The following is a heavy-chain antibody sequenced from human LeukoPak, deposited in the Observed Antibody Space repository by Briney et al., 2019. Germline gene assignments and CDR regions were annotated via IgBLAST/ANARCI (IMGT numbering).Heavy chain of an antibody. V-gene: IGHV4-34*01. D-gene: IGHD3-9*01. CDR2: INHSGST. CDR1: GGSFSGYY. J-gene: IGHJ5*02. Sequence: SETLSLTCAVYGGSFSGYYWSWIRQSPGKGLEWIGEINHSGSTNYNPSLKSRVTISVDTSKNQFSLKLSSVTAADTAVYYCARAHVLRYFDWLSPEGHWFDPWGQGTLVTVSS. CDR3: ARAHVLRYFDWLSPEGHWFDP.